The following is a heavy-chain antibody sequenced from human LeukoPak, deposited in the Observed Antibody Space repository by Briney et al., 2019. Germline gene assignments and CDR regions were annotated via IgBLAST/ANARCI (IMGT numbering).Heavy chain of an antibody. D-gene: IGHD2-15*01. V-gene: IGHV3-23*01. CDR1: GLTFSSYA. CDR3: AKDSRVCSGGSCHGGYFDY. Sequence: QPGGSLRLSCAASGLTFSSYAMSWVRQAPGKGLEWVSAISGTGGNTYYADSVKGRFSISRDNSKDTLYLQMNSLRAEDTVVYYCAKDSRVCSGGSCHGGYFDYWGQGTLVTVSS. CDR2: ISGTGGNT. J-gene: IGHJ4*02.